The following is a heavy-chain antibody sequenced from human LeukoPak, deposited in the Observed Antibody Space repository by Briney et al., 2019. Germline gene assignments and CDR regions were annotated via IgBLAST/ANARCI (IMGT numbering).Heavy chain of an antibody. CDR3: ARDNYGSGSYFDRYYYYYMDV. D-gene: IGHD3-10*01. V-gene: IGHV4-59*01. J-gene: IGHJ6*03. Sequence: SETLSLTCTVSGGSIGSYYWSWIRQPPGKGLDYIGYIHYSGSTNYNPSLKSRVTISVDTSKNQFSLRLSSVTAADTAVYYCARDNYGSGSYFDRYYYYYMDVWGKGTTVTVSS. CDR2: IHYSGST. CDR1: GGSIGSYY.